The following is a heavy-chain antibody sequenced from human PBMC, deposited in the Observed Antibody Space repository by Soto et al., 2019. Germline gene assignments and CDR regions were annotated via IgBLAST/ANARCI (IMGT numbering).Heavy chain of an antibody. CDR3: ARDGYGIDYYYYGMDV. CDR1: GFTFSSYG. Sequence: QVQLVESGGGVVQPGRSLRLSCAASGFTFSSYGMHWVRQAPGKGLEGVAVIWYDGSNKYYADSVKGRFTISRDNSKNSLYLQMNSLRAEDTAVYYCARDGYGIDYYYYGMDVWGQGTTVTVSS. J-gene: IGHJ6*02. D-gene: IGHD5-18*01. CDR2: IWYDGSNK. V-gene: IGHV3-33*01.